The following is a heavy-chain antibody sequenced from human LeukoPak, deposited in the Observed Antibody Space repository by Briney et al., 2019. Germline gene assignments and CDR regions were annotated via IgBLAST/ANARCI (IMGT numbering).Heavy chain of an antibody. J-gene: IGHJ4*02. Sequence: PGGSLRLSCAASGFTFSSYWMHWVRQAPGKGLEWVADISHDGSNTYSGDSVKGRFITSRDNSKSMMYLQMNNLRTEDTAVYYCARDPAYYSDNSGYVDYWGQGTLVTVSS. CDR1: GFTFSSYW. D-gene: IGHD3-22*01. CDR3: ARDPAYYSDNSGYVDY. CDR2: ISHDGSNT. V-gene: IGHV3-30*03.